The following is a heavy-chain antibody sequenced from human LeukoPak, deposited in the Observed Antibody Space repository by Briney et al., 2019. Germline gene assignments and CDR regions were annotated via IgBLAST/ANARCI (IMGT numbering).Heavy chain of an antibody. D-gene: IGHD6-13*01. CDR3: AREWWAALGEKAAVTTPDS. J-gene: IGHJ4*02. CDR1: GGSISYSGYS. Sequence: SETLSLTCAVSGGSISYSGYSWSWIRQPPGKGLEWIGYIYHSGSAYYNPSLNSRVTISVDRSKNQFSLKLSSVTAADTAVYYCAREWWAALGEKAAVTTPDSWGQGTLVTVSS. V-gene: IGHV4-30-2*01. CDR2: IYHSGSA.